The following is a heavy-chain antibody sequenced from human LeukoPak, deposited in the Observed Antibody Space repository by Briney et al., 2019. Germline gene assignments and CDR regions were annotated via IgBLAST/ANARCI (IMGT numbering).Heavy chain of an antibody. CDR3: AGARYCYWLLYGFDH. Sequence: PSETLSLTCTVSGGTVIGYYWNWIRQPPGKGLEWIGYIYYNGRTNYNPSLKSRVTISVDTSKNQFSLKLSSVTVADTAVYYCAGARYCYWLLYGFDHWGQGSLVTVSS. V-gene: IGHV4-59*02. J-gene: IGHJ5*02. CDR2: IYYNGRT. D-gene: IGHD3-9*01. CDR1: GGTVIGYY.